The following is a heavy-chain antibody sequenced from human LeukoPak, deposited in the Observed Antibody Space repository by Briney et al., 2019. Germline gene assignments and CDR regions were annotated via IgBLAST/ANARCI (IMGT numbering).Heavy chain of an antibody. CDR3: ARKMALGYCSSTSCRLSWFDP. D-gene: IGHD2-2*01. J-gene: IGHJ5*02. V-gene: IGHV4-39*01. CDR2: IYYSGST. Sequence: PSETLSLTCTVPGGSISSSSYYWGWIRQPPGKGLEWIGSIYYSGSTYYNPSLKSRVTISVDTSKNQFSLKLSSVTAADTAVYYCARKMALGYCSSTSCRLSWFDPWGQGTLVTVSS. CDR1: GGSISSSSYY.